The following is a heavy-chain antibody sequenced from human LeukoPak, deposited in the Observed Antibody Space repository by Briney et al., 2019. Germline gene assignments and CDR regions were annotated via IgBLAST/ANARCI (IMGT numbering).Heavy chain of an antibody. J-gene: IGHJ4*02. Sequence: PSETLSLTCAVYGGSFSGYYWSWIRQPPGKGLEWIGEINHSGSTNYNPSLKSRVTISVDTSKNQFSLKLSSVTAADTAVYYCARRNPLITMVREVPPYYFDYWGQGTLVTVSS. CDR2: INHSGST. CDR1: GGSFSGYY. CDR3: ARRNPLITMVREVPPYYFDY. D-gene: IGHD3-10*01. V-gene: IGHV4-34*01.